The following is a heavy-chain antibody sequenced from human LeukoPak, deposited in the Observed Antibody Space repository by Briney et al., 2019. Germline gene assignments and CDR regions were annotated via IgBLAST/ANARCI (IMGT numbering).Heavy chain of an antibody. J-gene: IGHJ5*02. CDR1: GYTFTGYY. CDR2: INPNSGGT. V-gene: IGHV1-2*02. D-gene: IGHD3-16*01. CDR3: AREGDTNWFDP. Sequence: ASVKVSCKASGYTFTGYYMHWVRQAPGQGLEWMGWINPNSGGTNYARKFQGRVTMTRDTSISTAYMELSRLRSDDTAVYYCAREGDTNWFDPWGQGTLVTVSS.